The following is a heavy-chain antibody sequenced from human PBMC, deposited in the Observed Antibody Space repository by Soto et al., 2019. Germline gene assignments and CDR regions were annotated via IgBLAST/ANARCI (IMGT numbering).Heavy chain of an antibody. CDR2: ISSSSSSI. CDR3: ARDLSWGSNWYYYMDV. V-gene: IGHV3-48*01. Sequence: GGSLRLSCAASGFTFSSYAMSWVRQAPGKGLEWVSYISSSSSSIDYADSVKGRFTVSRDNARNSLYLQMNSLRAEDTAVYYCARDLSWGSNWYYYMDVWGKGT. CDR1: GFTFSSYA. J-gene: IGHJ6*03. D-gene: IGHD7-27*01.